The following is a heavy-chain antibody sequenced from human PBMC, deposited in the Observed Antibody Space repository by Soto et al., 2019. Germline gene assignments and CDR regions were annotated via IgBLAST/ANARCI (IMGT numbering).Heavy chain of an antibody. V-gene: IGHV4-61*08. CDR1: GGSISSGGYS. J-gene: IGHJ4*02. CDR2: TYYSGST. CDR3: ARVRAQTLYYFDY. Sequence: SETLSLTCAVSGGSISSGGYSWSWIRQPPGKGLEWIGYTYYSGSTNYNPSLKSRVTISVDTSKNQFSLKLSSVTAVDTAVYYCARVRAQTLYYFDYWGQGTLVTVAS.